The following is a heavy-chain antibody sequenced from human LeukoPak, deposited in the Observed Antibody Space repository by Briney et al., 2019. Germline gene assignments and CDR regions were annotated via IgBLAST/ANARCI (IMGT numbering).Heavy chain of an antibody. D-gene: IGHD4-17*01. J-gene: IGHJ4*02. V-gene: IGHV1-2*02. CDR1: GYTFTGYY. CDR2: VNPSGGAT. CDR3: ARAAVTTLPYFDY. Sequence: ASVKVSCKASGYTFTGYYMHWVRQAPGQGLEWMGWVNPSGGATNYAQKFQGRVTMTRDTSISTAYMELSRLRSDDTAVYYCARAAVTTLPYFDYWGQGTLVTVSS.